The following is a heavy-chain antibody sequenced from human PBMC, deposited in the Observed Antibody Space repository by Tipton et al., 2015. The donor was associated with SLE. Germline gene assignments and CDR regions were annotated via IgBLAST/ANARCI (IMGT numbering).Heavy chain of an antibody. Sequence: QLVQSGAEVKKPGESLKISCKGSGYRFTSYWMGWVRQMPGKGLEWLGIIYPGDSDTRYSPSFQGQVTISADKSISTAYLQWSSLRASDTAMYYCARAGIVGAKGFDYWGQGTLVTVSS. CDR2: IYPGDSDT. J-gene: IGHJ4*02. D-gene: IGHD1-26*01. CDR3: ARAGIVGAKGFDY. V-gene: IGHV5-51*03. CDR1: GYRFTSYW.